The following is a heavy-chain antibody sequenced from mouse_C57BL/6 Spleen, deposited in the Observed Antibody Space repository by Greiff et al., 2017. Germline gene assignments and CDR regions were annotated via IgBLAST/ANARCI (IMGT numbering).Heavy chain of an antibody. Sequence: QVQLQQPGAELVKPGASVKLSCKASGYTFTSYWMHWVKQRPGQGLEWIGMIHPNSGSTNYNEKFKSKATLNADKSSSTAYMQLSSLTSEDSAVVCCARDPRMDTTGYYYAMDYWGQGTSVTVSS. D-gene: IGHD2-2*01. CDR1: GYTFTSYW. V-gene: IGHV1-64*01. J-gene: IGHJ4*01. CDR2: IHPNSGST. CDR3: ARDPRMDTTGYYYAMDY.